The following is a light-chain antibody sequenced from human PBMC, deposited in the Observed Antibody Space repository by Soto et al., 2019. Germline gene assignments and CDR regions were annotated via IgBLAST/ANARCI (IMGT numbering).Light chain of an antibody. Sequence: DIQMTQSPFTLSASVGDRVTITCRASQSISSWLAWYQQKPGKAPKLLIYKASTLESGVPSNFSGSGSGTEFTLTISSLQPEDFATYYCQHDNSYPWTFGQGTKV. V-gene: IGKV1-5*03. J-gene: IGKJ1*01. CDR3: QHDNSYPWT. CDR1: QSISSW. CDR2: KAS.